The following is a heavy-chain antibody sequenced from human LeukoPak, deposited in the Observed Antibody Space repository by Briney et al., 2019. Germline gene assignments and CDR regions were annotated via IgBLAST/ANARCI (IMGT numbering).Heavy chain of an antibody. CDR1: GFTFSSYA. CDR2: ISGSGGST. Sequence: AGGSLRLSCAASGFTFSSYAMSWVRQAPGKGLEWVSAISGSGGSTYYADSVKGRFTISRDNSKNTLYPQMNSLRAEDTAVYYCAKTVRDYGDYYFDYWGQGTLVTVSS. V-gene: IGHV3-23*01. CDR3: AKTVRDYGDYYFDY. J-gene: IGHJ4*02. D-gene: IGHD4-17*01.